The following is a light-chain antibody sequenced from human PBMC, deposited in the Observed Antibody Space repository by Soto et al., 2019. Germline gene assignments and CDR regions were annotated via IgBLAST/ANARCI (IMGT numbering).Light chain of an antibody. V-gene: IGKV3-20*01. CDR2: GAS. CDR1: QSVSSSY. CDR3: QEYGSNPAGRFT. J-gene: IGKJ3*01. Sequence: EIVLTQSPGTLSLSPGERATLSCRASQSVSSSYLAWYQQKPGQAPRLLIYGASSRASGIPDRFSGSGSGTDFTLIISRLEPEDFAEYYCQEYGSNPAGRFTFGPGPKVDIK.